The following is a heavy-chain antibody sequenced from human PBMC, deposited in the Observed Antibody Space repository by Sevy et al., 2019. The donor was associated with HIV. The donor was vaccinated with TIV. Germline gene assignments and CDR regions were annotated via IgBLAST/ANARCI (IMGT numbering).Heavy chain of an antibody. Sequence: ASVKVSCKASGYTLTSYRINWVRQAPGQGLEWMGWISAHNGDTNYAQKLQGRVTMITDTSTTTAYMELRSLTSDDTAVYYCARAYCSSGSCYSLAYWGQGTLVTVSS. D-gene: IGHD2-15*01. V-gene: IGHV1-18*01. J-gene: IGHJ4*02. CDR2: ISAHNGDT. CDR1: GYTLTSYR. CDR3: ARAYCSSGSCYSLAY.